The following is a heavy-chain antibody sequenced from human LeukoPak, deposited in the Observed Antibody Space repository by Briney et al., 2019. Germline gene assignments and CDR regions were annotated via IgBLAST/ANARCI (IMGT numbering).Heavy chain of an antibody. CDR1: GDSVSSNSAA. CDR3: SRSVLTAIES. CDR2: TYYRSKWYT. Sequence: SQTLSLTCAISGDSVSSNSAAWNWIRQSRSRGLEWLGRTYYRSKWYTDYAVSVKSRITIFPDTSKNQFSLQLNSVTPEDTAVYYCSRSVLTAIESWGQGTLVTVSS. V-gene: IGHV6-1*01. J-gene: IGHJ4*02. D-gene: IGHD2-21*02.